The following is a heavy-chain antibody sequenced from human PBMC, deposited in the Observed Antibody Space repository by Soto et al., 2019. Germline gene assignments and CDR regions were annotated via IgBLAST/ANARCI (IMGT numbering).Heavy chain of an antibody. CDR3: ARDERSYSSSSSYYYYYMDV. CDR2: MNPNSGNT. V-gene: IGHV1-8*01. D-gene: IGHD6-6*01. CDR1: GYTFTSYD. Sequence: GASVKVSCKASGYTFTSYDINWVRQATGQGLEWMGWMNPNSGNTGYAQKFQGRVTMTRNTSISTAYMELSSLRSEDTAVYYCARDERSYSSSSSYYYYYMDVWGKGTTVTVSS. J-gene: IGHJ6*03.